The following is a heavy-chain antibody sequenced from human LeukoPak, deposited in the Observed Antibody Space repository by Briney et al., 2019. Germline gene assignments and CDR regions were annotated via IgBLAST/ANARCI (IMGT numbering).Heavy chain of an antibody. CDR2: IYYSGST. CDR3: AGRYCDFWSGYSTHDAFDI. J-gene: IGHJ3*02. CDR1: GGSISSYY. D-gene: IGHD3-3*01. Sequence: SETLSLTCTVSGGSISSYYWSWIRQPPGKGLEWIGYIYYSGSTNYNPSLKSRVTISVDTSKNQFSLKLSSVTAADTAVYYCAGRYCDFWSGYSTHDAFDIWGQGTMVTVSS. V-gene: IGHV4-59*08.